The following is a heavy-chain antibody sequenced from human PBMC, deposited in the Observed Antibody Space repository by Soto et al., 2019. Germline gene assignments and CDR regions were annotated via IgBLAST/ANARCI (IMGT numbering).Heavy chain of an antibody. V-gene: IGHV3-30-3*01. D-gene: IGHD3-9*01. CDR2: ISYDGSNK. J-gene: IGHJ6*02. CDR3: ARDQRGRYFDWSHNKYGMDV. Sequence: PGGSLRLSCAASGLTFSSYAMHWVRQAPGKGLEWVAVISYDGSNKYYADSVKGRFTISRDNSKNTLYLQMNSLRAEDTAVYYCARDQRGRYFDWSHNKYGMDVWGQGTTVTVSS. CDR1: GLTFSSYA.